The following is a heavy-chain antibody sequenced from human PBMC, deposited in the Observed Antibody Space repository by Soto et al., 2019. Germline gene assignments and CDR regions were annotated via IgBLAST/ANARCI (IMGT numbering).Heavy chain of an antibody. CDR3: ATSLGYSGHDCLDY. V-gene: IGHV1-8*01. J-gene: IGHJ4*02. CDR1: GYTFTSYD. CDR2: MNPNSGNT. Sequence: ASVKVSCKASGYTFTSYDINWVRQATGQGLEWMGWMNPNSGNTGYAQKFQDRVTMTRNTSISTAYMELSSLRSEDTAVYYCATSLGYSGHDCLDYWGQGTLVTVSS. D-gene: IGHD5-12*01.